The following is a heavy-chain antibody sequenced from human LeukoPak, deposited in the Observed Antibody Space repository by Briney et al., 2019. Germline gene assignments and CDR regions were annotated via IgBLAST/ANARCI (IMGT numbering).Heavy chain of an antibody. Sequence: GSLRLSCAASGFTFSSYAMSWVRQAPGKGLEWVSAISGSGGSTYYADSVKGRFTISRDNSKNTLYLQMNSLRAEDTAVYYCARDRDYGGNSYYYYYYGMDVWGQGTTVTVSS. D-gene: IGHD4-23*01. CDR1: GFTFSSYA. V-gene: IGHV3-23*01. CDR2: ISGSGGST. J-gene: IGHJ6*02. CDR3: ARDRDYGGNSYYYYYYGMDV.